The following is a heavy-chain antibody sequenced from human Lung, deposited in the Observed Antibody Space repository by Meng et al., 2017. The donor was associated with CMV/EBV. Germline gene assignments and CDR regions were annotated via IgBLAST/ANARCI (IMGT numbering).Heavy chain of an antibody. CDR1: CYIFTNYG. D-gene: IGHD1-14*01. V-gene: IGHV1-18*01. CDR2: ISAYNGNT. CDR3: ARDLPGGTKGTWLDL. Sequence: HGEVGQFGAEVKEPGASVKGSCKASCYIFTNYGVSWVRQAPGQGPEWMGWISAYNGNTNYAQNFQGRFTMTTDTSTSTAYMELRSLRSDDTAVYYCARDLPGGTKGTWLDLWGQGTLVTVSS. J-gene: IGHJ5*02.